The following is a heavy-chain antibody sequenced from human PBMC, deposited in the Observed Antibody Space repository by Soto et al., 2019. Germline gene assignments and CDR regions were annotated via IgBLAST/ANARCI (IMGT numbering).Heavy chain of an antibody. V-gene: IGHV3-30*18. CDR2: ITHDGVTT. J-gene: IGHJ4*02. CDR1: GFSFSSHG. Sequence: QVDLVESGGGVVQPGRPLRLSCAASGFSFSSHGMHWVRQGPGKGLEWLAVITHDGVTTYYADSVKGRFSVSRDNAKKTLYLQMNSLGAEDTAQYYCAKDREDTTMTFDNWGQGTLVTVSS. D-gene: IGHD5-18*01. CDR3: AKDREDTTMTFDN.